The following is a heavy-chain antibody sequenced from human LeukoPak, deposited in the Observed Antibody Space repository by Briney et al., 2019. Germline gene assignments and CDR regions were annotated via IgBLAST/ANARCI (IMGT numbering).Heavy chain of an antibody. CDR1: GGSFSGYY. Sequence: SETLSLTCAVYGGSFSGYYWSWIRQPPKKGLEWIGEINHSESTNYNPSLKSRVTISVDTSKNQFSLKLRSVAAADTAVYYCARGHVGSYAYYYYGMDVWGQGTTVTVSS. CDR3: ARGHVGSYAYYYYGMDV. V-gene: IGHV4-34*01. D-gene: IGHD2-8*01. J-gene: IGHJ6*02. CDR2: INHSEST.